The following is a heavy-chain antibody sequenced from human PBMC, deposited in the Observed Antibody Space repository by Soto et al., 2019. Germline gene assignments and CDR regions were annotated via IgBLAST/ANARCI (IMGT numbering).Heavy chain of an antibody. D-gene: IGHD6-19*01. J-gene: IGHJ4*02. V-gene: IGHV3-7*03. Sequence: GGSLRLSCAASGFTFSSFWMHWVRQAPGKGLEWVANIKQDGSEKYYVDSVKGRFTISRDNAKNSLYLQMNSLRAEDTAVYYCAGTGYSSGWFLFDYWGQGTLVTVSS. CDR1: GFTFSSFW. CDR2: IKQDGSEK. CDR3: AGTGYSSGWFLFDY.